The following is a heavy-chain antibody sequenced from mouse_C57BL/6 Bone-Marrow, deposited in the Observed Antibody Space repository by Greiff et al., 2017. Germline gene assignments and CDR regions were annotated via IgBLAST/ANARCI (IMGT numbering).Heavy chain of an antibody. CDR3: ARSSSYDDDRGDYYAMDD. D-gene: IGHD2-4*01. Sequence: VHVKQSGAELVKPGASVKLSCTASGFNIKAYYMHWVKQRPEQGLEWIGRIDPEDGETKYAPKFQGKATITADTSSNTAYLQLSSLTSEDTAVYYGARSSSYDDDRGDYYAMDDWGQGTSVTVSS. CDR2: IDPEDGET. V-gene: IGHV14-2*01. CDR1: GFNIKAYY. J-gene: IGHJ4*01.